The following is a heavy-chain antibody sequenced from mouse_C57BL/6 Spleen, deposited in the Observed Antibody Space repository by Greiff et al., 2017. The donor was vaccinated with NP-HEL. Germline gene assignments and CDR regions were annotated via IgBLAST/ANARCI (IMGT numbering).Heavy chain of an antibody. CDR1: GYSFTDYN. V-gene: IGHV1-39*01. CDR3: ARSKLYGNYEYFDY. J-gene: IGHJ2*01. D-gene: IGHD2-1*01. CDR2: INPNYGTT. Sequence: LQQSGPELVKPGASVKISCKASGYSFTDYNMNWVKQSNGKSLEWIGVINPNYGTTSYNQKFKGKATLTVDQSSSTAYMQLNSLTSEDSAVYYCARSKLYGNYEYFDYWGQGTTLTVSS.